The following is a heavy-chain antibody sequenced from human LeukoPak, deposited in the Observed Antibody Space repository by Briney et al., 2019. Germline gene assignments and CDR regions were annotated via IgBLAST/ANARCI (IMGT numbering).Heavy chain of an antibody. CDR3: ARVEIRPLGTYGMDV. J-gene: IGHJ6*04. CDR2: IYYSGST. D-gene: IGHD4-17*01. V-gene: IGHV4-30-4*01. Sequence: PSETLSLTCTVSGGSISSGDYYWSWIRQPPGKGLEWIGYIYYSGSTYYNPSLKSRVTISVDTSKNQFSLKLSSVTAADTAVYYCARVEIRPLGTYGMDVWGKGTTVTVSS. CDR1: GGSISSGDYY.